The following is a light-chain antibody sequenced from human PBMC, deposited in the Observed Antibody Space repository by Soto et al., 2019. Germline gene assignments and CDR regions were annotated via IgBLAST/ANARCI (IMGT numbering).Light chain of an antibody. CDR3: MQGSHWPPIT. J-gene: IGKJ5*01. Sequence: EVVVAQSPLSLPVTLGQAASISCRSSQSLVHRDGNTYLSWFRQRPGQSPRRLIYKVSNREAGVPDRFSGSGSGTDFTLKISRVEAEDVGLYYCMQGSHWPPITFGQGTRLEIK. CDR1: QSLVHRDGNTY. CDR2: KVS. V-gene: IGKV2-30*02.